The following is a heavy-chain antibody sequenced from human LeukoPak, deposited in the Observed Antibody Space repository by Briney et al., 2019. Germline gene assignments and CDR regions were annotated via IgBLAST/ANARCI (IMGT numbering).Heavy chain of an antibody. D-gene: IGHD1-26*01. CDR1: GFTVSSNY. V-gene: IGHV3-53*05. J-gene: IGHJ4*02. CDR3: ARDTRSYPIKDY. Sequence: GGSLRLSCAASGFTVSSNYMTWVRQAPGKGLEWVSLIYSGSSTYYADSVKGRFTVSRDNSKNTLYLQMNSLRAEDTAVYYCARDTRSYPIKDYWGQGTLVTVSS. CDR2: IYSGSST.